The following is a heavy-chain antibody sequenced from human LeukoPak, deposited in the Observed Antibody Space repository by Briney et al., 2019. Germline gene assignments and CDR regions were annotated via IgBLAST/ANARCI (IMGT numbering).Heavy chain of an antibody. Sequence: ASVTVSCTASGYPFISYVIHWVRQAPGQRLEWMGWINPDNGNAEYSPKFQGRITITRDPSATTAYMELSSLRSEDMAMYYCAKDRGGTGDFDYWGQGTLVTVSS. J-gene: IGHJ4*02. D-gene: IGHD3-10*01. CDR2: INPDNGNA. V-gene: IGHV1-3*01. CDR3: AKDRGGTGDFDY. CDR1: GYPFISYV.